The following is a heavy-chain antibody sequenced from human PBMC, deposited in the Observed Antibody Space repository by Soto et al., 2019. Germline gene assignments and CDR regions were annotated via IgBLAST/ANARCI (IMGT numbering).Heavy chain of an antibody. V-gene: IGHV3-48*01. CDR2: ISSASSSI. J-gene: IGHJ4*02. CDR1: GFTFSSYS. Sequence: GGSLSLSCVGSGFTFSSYSMNWVRQAPGKGPAWVSSISSASSSIDYADSVKGRFTISRDNARNSLYLQLTSLRAEDTAVYYCARQKRYSDFWGQGTLVTVSS. CDR3: ARQKRYSDF. D-gene: IGHD5-12*01.